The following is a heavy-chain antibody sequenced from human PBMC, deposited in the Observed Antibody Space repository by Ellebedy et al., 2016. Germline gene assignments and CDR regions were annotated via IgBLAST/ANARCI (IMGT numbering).Heavy chain of an antibody. Sequence: ASVKVSXKASGYTFTSYGISWVRQAPGQGLEWMGWISAYNGNTNYAQKLQGRVTMTTDTSTSTAYMELRSLRSDDTAVYYCARSDGSYPRGWFNPWGQGTLVTVSS. D-gene: IGHD1-26*01. CDR1: GYTFTSYG. CDR3: ARSDGSYPRGWFNP. J-gene: IGHJ5*02. V-gene: IGHV1-18*01. CDR2: ISAYNGNT.